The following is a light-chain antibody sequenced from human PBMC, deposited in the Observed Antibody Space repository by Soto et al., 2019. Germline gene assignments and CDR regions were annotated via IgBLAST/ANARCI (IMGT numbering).Light chain of an antibody. Sequence: EIVMTQSPATLSVSPGERATLSCRASQSVSANLAWYQQKPGQAPRLLIYGASTRATGIPARFSGSGSGTEFTLTISSLQSEDFAVYCCQQYNNWPQTFG. J-gene: IGKJ1*01. CDR3: QQYNNWPQT. CDR2: GAS. CDR1: QSVSAN. V-gene: IGKV3-15*01.